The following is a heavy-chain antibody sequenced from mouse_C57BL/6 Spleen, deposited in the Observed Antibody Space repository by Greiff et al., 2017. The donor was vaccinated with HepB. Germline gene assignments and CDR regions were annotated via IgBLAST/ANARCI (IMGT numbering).Heavy chain of an antibody. CDR3: ARRTGKGSYFDY. J-gene: IGHJ2*01. Sequence: EVKLEESGGGLVKPGGSLKLSCAASGFTFSDYGMHWVRQAPEKGLEWVAYISSGSSTIYYADTVKGRFTISRDNAKNTLFLQMTSLRSEDTAMYYCARRTGKGSYFDYWGQGTTLTVSS. V-gene: IGHV5-17*01. CDR1: GFTFSDYG. CDR2: ISSGSSTI.